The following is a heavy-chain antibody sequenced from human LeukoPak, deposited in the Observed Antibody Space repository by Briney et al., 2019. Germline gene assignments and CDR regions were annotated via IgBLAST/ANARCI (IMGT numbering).Heavy chain of an antibody. CDR2: ISSSGSTI. J-gene: IGHJ6*04. Sequence: GGSLRLSCAASGFTFDCCGMNWVRQAPGKGLEWVSYISSSGSTIYYADSVKGRFTISRDNAKNSLYLQMNSLRAEDTAVYYCAELGITMIGGVWGKGTTVTISS. D-gene: IGHD3-10*02. V-gene: IGHV3-48*04. CDR1: GFTFDCCG. CDR3: AELGITMIGGV.